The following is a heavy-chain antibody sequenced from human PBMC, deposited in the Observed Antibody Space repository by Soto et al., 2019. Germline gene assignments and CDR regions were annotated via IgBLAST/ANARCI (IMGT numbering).Heavy chain of an antibody. Sequence: GGSLRLPGAASGVTFSSYAMSWVRQAPGKGLEWVAAISGSGGSTYYADSVKGRFTISRDNSKNTLYLQMNSLRAEDTAVYYCAKSRYYYDSSGYYYVASGFDYWGQGTLVTVPS. CDR1: GVTFSSYA. D-gene: IGHD3-22*01. V-gene: IGHV3-23*01. CDR3: AKSRYYYDSSGYYYVASGFDY. J-gene: IGHJ4*02. CDR2: ISGSGGST.